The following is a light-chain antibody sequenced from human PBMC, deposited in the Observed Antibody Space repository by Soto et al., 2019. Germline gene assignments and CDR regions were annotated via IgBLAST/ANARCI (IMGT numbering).Light chain of an antibody. CDR1: QSVSSD. CDR2: DAS. J-gene: IGKJ4*01. CDR3: QQRISRELT. Sequence: EIVLTQSPATLSLSPGERATLSCRASQSVSSDLAWYQQKPGQAPRLLIYDASNRATGIPARFSGSGSGTDFTLTISSLEPEDFAVYYCQQRISRELTFGGGTKVEIK. V-gene: IGKV3-11*01.